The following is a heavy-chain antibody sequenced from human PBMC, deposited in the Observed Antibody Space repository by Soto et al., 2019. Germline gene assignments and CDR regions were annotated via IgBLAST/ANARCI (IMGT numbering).Heavy chain of an antibody. D-gene: IGHD1-26*01. J-gene: IGHJ4*02. V-gene: IGHV4-39*01. CDR1: GGSISSSSYY. CDR3: ARHDGILGATYFDY. Sequence: PSETLSLTCTVSGGSISSSSYYWGWIRQPSGKGLEWIGSIYYSGSTYYNPSLKSRVTISVDTSKNQFSLKLSSVTAADTAVYYCARHDGILGATYFDYWGQGTLVTVSS. CDR2: IYYSGST.